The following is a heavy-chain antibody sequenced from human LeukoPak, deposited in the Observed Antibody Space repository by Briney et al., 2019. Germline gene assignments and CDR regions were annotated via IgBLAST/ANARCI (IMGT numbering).Heavy chain of an antibody. CDR3: ARQPPVAASGNFVDY. D-gene: IGHD4-23*01. Sequence: RPSETLSLTCTVSGGSISSSSYYWGWIRQPPGKGLEWIGSIYYSGSTYYNPSLKSRVTISVDTSKNQFSLKLSSVTAADTAVYYCARQPPVAASGNFVDYWGQGTLVTVSS. CDR1: GGSISSSSYY. CDR2: IYYSGST. V-gene: IGHV4-39*01. J-gene: IGHJ4*02.